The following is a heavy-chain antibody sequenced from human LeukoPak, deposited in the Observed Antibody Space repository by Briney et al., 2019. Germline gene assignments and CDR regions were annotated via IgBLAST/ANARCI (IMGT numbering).Heavy chain of an antibody. D-gene: IGHD4-17*01. J-gene: IGHJ4*02. V-gene: IGHV1-24*01. CDR1: GYTLTELS. CDR2: FDPEDGET. Sequence: ASVKVSCKVSGYTLTELSMHWVRQAPGKGLEWMGGFDPEDGETIYAQKFQGRVTMTEDTSTDTAYMEPSSLRSEDTAVYYCATVQGGDYCLVYWGQGTLVTVSS. CDR3: ATVQGGDYCLVY.